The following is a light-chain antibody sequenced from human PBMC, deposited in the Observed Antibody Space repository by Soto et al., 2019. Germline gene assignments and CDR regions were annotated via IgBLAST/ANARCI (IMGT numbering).Light chain of an antibody. J-gene: IGKJ1*01. CDR1: QTIYSN. CDR2: RAS. V-gene: IGKV3-15*01. Sequence: ILRIQTHPTRAVSVGEIATGSCRAGQTIYSNVAWYQQRPGQAPRLLIYRASTRATGVPARFSGSGSGTEFTLLRTRLPSGAFAIYYCQQYPNSWTLGQGTKVDIK. CDR3: QQYPNSWT.